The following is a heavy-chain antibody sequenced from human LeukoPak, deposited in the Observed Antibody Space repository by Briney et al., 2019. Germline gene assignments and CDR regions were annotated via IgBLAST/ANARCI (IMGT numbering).Heavy chain of an antibody. CDR2: ISWNSGSI. V-gene: IGHV3-48*04. J-gene: IGHJ6*03. Sequence: GGSLRLSCAASGFTFSSYGMHWVRQAPGKGLEWVSGISWNSGSIGYADSVKGRFTISRDNAKNSLYLQMNSLRAEDTAVYYCARDQGYYYMDVWGKGTTVTVSS. CDR1: GFTFSSYG. CDR3: ARDQGYYYMDV.